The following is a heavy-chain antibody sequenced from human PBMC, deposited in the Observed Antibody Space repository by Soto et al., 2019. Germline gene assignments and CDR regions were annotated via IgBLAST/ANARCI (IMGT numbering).Heavy chain of an antibody. D-gene: IGHD1-26*01. V-gene: IGHV3-33*01. J-gene: IGHJ6*02. CDR3: ARGEWEPLYYYYNSMDV. CDR1: GFTFSSNG. CDR2: IWYDGSNK. Sequence: PGGSLRLSWAAAGFTFSSNGMHWVRQAPGKGLGCVAVIWYDGSNKSYADSVKGRFTISRDNSKNTLYLQMNSLRAEDTAVYYCARGEWEPLYYYYNSMDVWGQGTTVKVSS.